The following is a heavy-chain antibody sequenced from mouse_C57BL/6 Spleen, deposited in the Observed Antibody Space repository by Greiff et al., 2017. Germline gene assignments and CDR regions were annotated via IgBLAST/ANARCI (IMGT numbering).Heavy chain of an antibody. Sequence: EVHLVESGGGLVKPGGSLSLSCAASGFTFSDYGMHLVRPAPETGLVWVAYISSGSSTISYADSVQGRFTISSANAKNPLFLQMTSVRSEDTAMYYSARGGYYVRDYAMDYWGQGTSVTVSS. J-gene: IGHJ4*01. CDR3: ARGGYYVRDYAMDY. V-gene: IGHV5-17*01. D-gene: IGHD1-1*01. CDR1: GFTFSDYG. CDR2: ISSGSSTI.